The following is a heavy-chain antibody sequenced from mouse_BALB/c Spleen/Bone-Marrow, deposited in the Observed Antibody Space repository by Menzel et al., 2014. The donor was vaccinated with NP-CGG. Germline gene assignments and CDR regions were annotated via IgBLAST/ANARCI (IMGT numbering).Heavy chain of an antibody. J-gene: IGHJ2*01. CDR3: ARWGLGPDY. CDR1: GYAFTSHN. Sequence: QLQQPGPALVKPGASAKVSCKASGYAFTSHNMYWVKQSHGKSLEWIGYIDPYNGGTSYNQKFKGKATLTVDKSSSTAYVHLNSLTSEDSAVYYCARWGLGPDYWGQGTTLTVSS. D-gene: IGHD4-1*01. CDR2: IDPYNGGT. V-gene: IGHV1S135*01.